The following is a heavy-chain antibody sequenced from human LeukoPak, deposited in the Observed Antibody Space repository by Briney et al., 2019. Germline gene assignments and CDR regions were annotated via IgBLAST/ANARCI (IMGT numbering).Heavy chain of an antibody. J-gene: IGHJ4*02. CDR2: IYYSGST. V-gene: IGHV4-59*08. CDR1: GGSISSYY. D-gene: IGHD5-12*01. Sequence: PSETLSLTCTVSGGSISSYYWSWIRQPPGKGLEWIGYIYYSGSTNYNPSLKSRVTISVDTSKNQFSLKLSSVTAADTAVYYCARRYSGQFDYWGQGTLVTVSS. CDR3: ARRYSGQFDY.